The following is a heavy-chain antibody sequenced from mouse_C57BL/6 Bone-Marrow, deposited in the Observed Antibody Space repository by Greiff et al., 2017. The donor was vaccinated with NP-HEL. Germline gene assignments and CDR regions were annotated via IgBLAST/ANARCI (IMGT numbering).Heavy chain of an antibody. D-gene: IGHD1-1*01. CDR3: TDYYGPPWFAY. V-gene: IGHV1-15*01. J-gene: IGHJ3*01. Sequence: QVQLKQSGAELVRPGASVTLSCKASGYTFTDYEMHWVKQTPVHGLEWIGAIDPETGGTAYNQKFKGKAILTADKSSSTAYMELRSLTSEDSAVYYCTDYYGPPWFAYWGQGTLVTVSA. CDR2: IDPETGGT. CDR1: GYTFTDYE.